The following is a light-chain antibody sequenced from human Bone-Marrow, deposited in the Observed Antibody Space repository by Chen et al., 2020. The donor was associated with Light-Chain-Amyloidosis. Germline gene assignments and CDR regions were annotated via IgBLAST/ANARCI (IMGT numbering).Light chain of an antibody. CDR2: DDS. V-gene: IGLV3-21*02. CDR3: QVWDVNSAHVV. J-gene: IGLJ2*01. Sequence: SYVLTQPPPVSVAPGQPARITCGGDNIGRKSVHWYQQKSGQAPVLVVQDDSDRPSGIPERFSGSNSGNTATLTISRVEAGDEADYYCQVWDVNSAHVVFGGGTKLTVL. CDR1: NIGRKS.